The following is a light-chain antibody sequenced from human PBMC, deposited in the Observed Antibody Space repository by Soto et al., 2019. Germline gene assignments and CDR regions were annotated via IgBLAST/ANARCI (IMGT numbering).Light chain of an antibody. CDR3: SSYSISTAYL. CDR1: SSDVGGYDY. V-gene: IGLV2-14*01. Sequence: QSVLTQPASVSGSPGQSITISCTGTSSDVGGYDYVSWYQLHPGKAPKLMVFEVSNRLSGVSYRFSGSKSGNTASLTISGLQAEDEADYFCSSYSISTAYLFGTGTKVTVL. CDR2: EVS. J-gene: IGLJ1*01.